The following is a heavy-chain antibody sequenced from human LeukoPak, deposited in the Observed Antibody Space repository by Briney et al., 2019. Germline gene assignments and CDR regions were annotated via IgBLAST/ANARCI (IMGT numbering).Heavy chain of an antibody. CDR3: ATYRQVLLPFES. CDR1: GVTFGDYA. Sequence: PGGSLRLSCTTSGVTFGDYAMSWVRQAPGKGLEWLGFIRSKVYGGTAAYAASVQGRFTISRDNSKSTLSLQMNSLRAEDTAIYYCATYRQVLLPFESWGQGTLVTVSS. J-gene: IGHJ4*02. V-gene: IGHV3-49*04. CDR2: IRSKVYGGTA. D-gene: IGHD2-8*02.